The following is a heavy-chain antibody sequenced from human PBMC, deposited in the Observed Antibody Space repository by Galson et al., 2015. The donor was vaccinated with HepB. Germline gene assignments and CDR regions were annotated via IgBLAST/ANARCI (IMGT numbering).Heavy chain of an antibody. CDR2: ISGSGGST. D-gene: IGHD2-2*01. J-gene: IGHJ3*02. CDR3: AKDRVYCSSTSCYWPGAFDI. CDR1: GFTFSSYV. Sequence: SLRLSCAASGFTFSSYVMSWVRQAPGKGLEWVSAISGSGGSTYYADSVKGRFTISRDNSKNTLYLQMNSLRAEDTAVYYCAKDRVYCSSTSCYWPGAFDIWGQGTMVTVSS. V-gene: IGHV3-23*01.